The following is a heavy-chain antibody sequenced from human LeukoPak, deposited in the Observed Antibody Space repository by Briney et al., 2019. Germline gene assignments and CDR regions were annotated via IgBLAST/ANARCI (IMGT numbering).Heavy chain of an antibody. J-gene: IGHJ6*02. CDR1: GFTFSSYG. V-gene: IGHV3-33*01. D-gene: IGHD4-23*01. CDR2: IWSDGSNK. Sequence: GASLTLSCAASGFTFSSYGMHWVRQPPGKGLDWMAVIWSDGSNKYYADSVKGRFTISRDNSKNTLYLQMNSLRAEDTAVYYCVRDRRELVTYYCYGMDVWGQGTTVTVSS. CDR3: VRDRRELVTYYCYGMDV.